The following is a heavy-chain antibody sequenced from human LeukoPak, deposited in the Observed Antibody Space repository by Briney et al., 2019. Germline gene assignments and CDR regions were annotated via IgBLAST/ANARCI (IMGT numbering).Heavy chain of an antibody. D-gene: IGHD3-9*01. V-gene: IGHV5-51*01. Sequence: GASLKISCKGSGYSFTSYWIGWVRQMPGKGLEWMGIIYPGDSDTRYSPSFQGQVTISADKSSSTAYLQWSSLKASDTAMYYCARGYYDILTGFPYWGQGTLVTVSS. CDR1: GYSFTSYW. CDR3: ARGYYDILTGFPY. J-gene: IGHJ4*02. CDR2: IYPGDSDT.